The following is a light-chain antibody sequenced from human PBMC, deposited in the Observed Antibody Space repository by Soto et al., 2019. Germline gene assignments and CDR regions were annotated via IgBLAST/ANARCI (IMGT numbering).Light chain of an antibody. Sequence: VMTHSQATLAASPCDRVTLSFRASQSVRSNSAWYQQNPGQSPRLLIYRASTRATGIPARFSGSGSGTEFTLTISSLQSEDFAVYYCQQYNNCPPITFGQGTRLEI. V-gene: IGKV3-15*01. CDR2: RAS. CDR1: QSVRSN. CDR3: QQYNNCPPIT. J-gene: IGKJ5*01.